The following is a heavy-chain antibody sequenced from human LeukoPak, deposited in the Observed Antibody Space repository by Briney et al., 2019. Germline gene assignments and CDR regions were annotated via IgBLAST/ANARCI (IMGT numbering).Heavy chain of an antibody. CDR1: GFTVSSNY. J-gene: IGHJ4*02. V-gene: IGHV3-53*01. CDR3: ARGPSVPASTYYFDR. Sequence: GGSLRLACAASGFTVSSNYLSWVRQAPGRGLEWVSIIYSGGSTYYADSVKGRFTISRDNSKNTLYLQMNSLRAEDTAVYYCARGPSVPASTYYFDRWGQGTLVTVSS. CDR2: IYSGGST. D-gene: IGHD2-2*01.